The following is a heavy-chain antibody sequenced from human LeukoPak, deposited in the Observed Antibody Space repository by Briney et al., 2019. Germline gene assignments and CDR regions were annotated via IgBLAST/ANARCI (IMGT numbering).Heavy chain of an antibody. V-gene: IGHV3-33*01. CDR3: ARRYCSGGSCYSFRGDWFDP. D-gene: IGHD2-15*01. CDR1: GYTFSSYG. J-gene: IGHJ5*02. CDR2: IWYDGSNK. Sequence: GGSLRLSCAASGYTFSSYGMHWVRQAPGKGLEWVAVIWYDGSNKYYADSVKGRFTISRDNSKYTLYLQMNSLRAEDTAVYYCARRYCSGGSCYSFRGDWFDPWGQGTLVTVSS.